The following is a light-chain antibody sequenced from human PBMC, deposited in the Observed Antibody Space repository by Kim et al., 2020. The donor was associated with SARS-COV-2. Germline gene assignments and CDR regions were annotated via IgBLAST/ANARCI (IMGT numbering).Light chain of an antibody. Sequence: GDRVTLPCGASQVIRACLAGYQQNPGKAPKLLIYAAFSLQSGVPSRFSGIGSGPDFTFPISSLQPEDFETYYCKKANSFPLTFGGGTTVDIK. J-gene: IGKJ4*01. CDR3: KKANSFPLT. V-gene: IGKV1-12*01. CDR2: AAF. CDR1: QVIRAC.